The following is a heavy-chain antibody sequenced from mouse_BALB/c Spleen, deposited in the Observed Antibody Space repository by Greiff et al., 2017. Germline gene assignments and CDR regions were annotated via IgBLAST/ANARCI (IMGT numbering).Heavy chain of an antibody. Sequence: VQLQQSGAELVRPGASVTLSCKASGYTFTDYEMHWVKQTPVHGLEWIGAIDPETGGTAYNQKFKGKATLTADKSSSTAYMERRSLTSEDSAVYYCTREVVAYYYAMDYWGQGTSVTVSS. J-gene: IGHJ4*01. CDR1: GYTFTDYE. CDR2: IDPETGGT. V-gene: IGHV1-15*01. D-gene: IGHD1-1*01. CDR3: TREVVAYYYAMDY.